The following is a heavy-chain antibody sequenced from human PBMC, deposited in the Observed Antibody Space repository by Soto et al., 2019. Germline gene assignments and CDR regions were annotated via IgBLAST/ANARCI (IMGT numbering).Heavy chain of an antibody. CDR1: GGTFSSYA. D-gene: IGHD3-10*01. J-gene: IGHJ6*02. CDR2: IIPIFGTA. Sequence: SVKVSCKASGGTFSSYAISWVRQAPGQGLEWMGGIIPIFGTANYAQKFQGRVTITADESTSTAYMELSSLRSEDTAVYYCASMRGHITMVRGVYYYGMDVWGQGTTVTVSS. CDR3: ASMRGHITMVRGVYYYGMDV. V-gene: IGHV1-69*13.